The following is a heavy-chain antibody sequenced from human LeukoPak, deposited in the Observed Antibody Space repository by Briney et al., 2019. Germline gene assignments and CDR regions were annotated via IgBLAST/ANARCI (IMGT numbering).Heavy chain of an antibody. D-gene: IGHD3-22*01. CDR3: ARGVYYYDSSGYHYFDY. J-gene: IGHJ4*02. Sequence: SVKVSCKASGGTFSSYAISWVRQAPGQGLEWMGGIIPIFGTANYAQKFQGRVTTTTDESTSTAYMELSSLRSEDTAVYYCARGVYYYDSSGYHYFDYWGQGTLVTVSS. CDR2: IIPIFGTA. V-gene: IGHV1-69*05. CDR1: GGTFSSYA.